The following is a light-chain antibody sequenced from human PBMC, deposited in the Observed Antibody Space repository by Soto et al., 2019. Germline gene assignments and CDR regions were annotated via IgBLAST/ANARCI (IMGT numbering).Light chain of an antibody. Sequence: EIVTTQSPATLSVSPGERATLSCRASQSVSSNLAWYQQKPGQAPRLLIYGASTRATGIPARFSGSGSGTEFTLTISSLQSEDFAVYYCQQYNNFWTFGQGTKVEIK. V-gene: IGKV3-15*01. J-gene: IGKJ1*01. CDR3: QQYNNFWT. CDR1: QSVSSN. CDR2: GAS.